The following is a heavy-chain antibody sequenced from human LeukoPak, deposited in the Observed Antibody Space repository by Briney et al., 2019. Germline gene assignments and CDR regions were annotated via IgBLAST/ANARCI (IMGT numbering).Heavy chain of an antibody. D-gene: IGHD2-2*01. J-gene: IGHJ4*02. CDR2: ICYSGTT. CDR3: ARVKADTSCYDY. V-gene: IGHV4-59*12. Sequence: PSETLSLTCTVSGGSISNYCWSWIRQPPGKGLEWIGYICYSGTTNYNPSLKSRVTISVDRSKNQFSLKLISVTAADTAVYYCARVKADTSCYDYWGQGTLVTVSS. CDR1: GGSISNYC.